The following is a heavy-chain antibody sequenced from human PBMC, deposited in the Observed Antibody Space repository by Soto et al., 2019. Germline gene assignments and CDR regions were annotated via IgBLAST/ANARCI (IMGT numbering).Heavy chain of an antibody. CDR2: IYSSGST. V-gene: IGHV4-30-4*01. CDR1: GGSISTTEYY. CDR3: VANDFWSGSNF. Sequence: QVQLQESGPGLVKPSQTLSLTCTVSGGSISTTEYYWSWIRQPPGKGLEWNGYIYSSGSTYYNPSLKSRLTFSQDTSKNEFSLKLNTVTVADTAFYYCVANDFWSGSNFWGQGILVAVSS. D-gene: IGHD3-3*01. J-gene: IGHJ4*02.